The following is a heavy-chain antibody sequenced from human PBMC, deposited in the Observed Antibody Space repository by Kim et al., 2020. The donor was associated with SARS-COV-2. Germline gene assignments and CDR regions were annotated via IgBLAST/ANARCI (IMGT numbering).Heavy chain of an antibody. V-gene: IGHV3-21*01. CDR2: ISSSSSYI. CDR1: GFTFSSYS. Sequence: GGSLRLSCAASGFTFSSYSMNWVRQAPGKGLEWVSSISSSSSYIYYADSVKGRFTISRDNAKNSLYLQMNSLRAEDTAVYYCARGDTGNIVATIFDYWGQGTLVTVSS. J-gene: IGHJ4*02. D-gene: IGHD5-12*01. CDR3: ARGDTGNIVATIFDY.